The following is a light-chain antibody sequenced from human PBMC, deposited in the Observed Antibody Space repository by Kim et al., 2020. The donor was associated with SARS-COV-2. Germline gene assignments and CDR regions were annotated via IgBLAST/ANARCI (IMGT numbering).Light chain of an antibody. V-gene: IGLV1-40*01. Sequence: QRVTISCTGNNSNIGARYDVHWYQQLPGTAPKLLIFRNSNRPSGVPDRFSASKSGTSASLAITGLQAEDEADYYCQSYDSSLSRYVFGSGTQLTVL. CDR1: NSNIGARYD. CDR3: QSYDSSLSRYV. CDR2: RNS. J-gene: IGLJ1*01.